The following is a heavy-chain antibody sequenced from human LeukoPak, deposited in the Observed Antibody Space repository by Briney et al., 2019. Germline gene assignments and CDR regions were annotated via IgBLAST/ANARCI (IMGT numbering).Heavy chain of an antibody. V-gene: IGHV3-23*01. Sequence: PSETLSLTCAVSGGSIGSSNWWSWVRQAPGKGLEWVSAISGSGGSTYYADSVKGRFTISRDNSKNTLYLQMNSLRAEDTAVYYCAKGYKTYYYDSSGYYPLDYWGQGTLVTVSS. CDR2: ISGSGGST. D-gene: IGHD3-22*01. J-gene: IGHJ4*02. CDR3: AKGYKTYYYDSSGYYPLDY. CDR1: GGSIGSSN.